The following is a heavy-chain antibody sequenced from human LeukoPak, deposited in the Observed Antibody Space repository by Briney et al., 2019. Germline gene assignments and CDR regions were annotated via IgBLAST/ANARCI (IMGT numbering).Heavy chain of an antibody. D-gene: IGHD3-10*01. CDR1: GGSFSGYY. Sequence: PSETLSLTCAVYGGSFSGYYWSWIRQVPGKGLEWLGEINQSGRTNYNPSLKIRVTISVDPSKNQISLNLSFVTATDTAVYYCARGWFGFWHNSYLDDNAFDVWGPGTMVTVSS. CDR2: INQSGRT. V-gene: IGHV4-34*01. CDR3: ARGWFGFWHNSYLDDNAFDV. J-gene: IGHJ3*01.